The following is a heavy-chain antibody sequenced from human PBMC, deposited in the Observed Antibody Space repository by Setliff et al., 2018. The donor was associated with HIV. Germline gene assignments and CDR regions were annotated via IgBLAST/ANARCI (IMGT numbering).Heavy chain of an antibody. Sequence: SETLSLTCTVSGGSISSSSYYWGWIRQPPGKGLEWIGSIYYSGSTYYNPSLKSRVTISVDTSKNQFSLKLSSVSAADTAVYYCARQESYGNGGLYYFDYWGQGTLVTVSS. J-gene: IGHJ4*02. D-gene: IGHD2-8*02. CDR2: IYYSGST. CDR1: GGSISSSSYY. CDR3: ARQESYGNGGLYYFDY. V-gene: IGHV4-39*01.